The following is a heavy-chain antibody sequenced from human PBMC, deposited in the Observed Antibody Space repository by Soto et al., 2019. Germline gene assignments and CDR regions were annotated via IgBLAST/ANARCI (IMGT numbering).Heavy chain of an antibody. CDR2: INHSGST. D-gene: IGHD6-19*01. Sequence: PSETLSLTCAVYGGSFSGYYWSWIRQPPGKGLEWIGEINHSGSTNYNPSLKSRVTISVDTSKNQFSLKLSSVTAADTAVYYCARVIRGAVAGIIGFDYWGQGTLVTVSS. J-gene: IGHJ4*02. V-gene: IGHV4-34*01. CDR1: GGSFSGYY. CDR3: ARVIRGAVAGIIGFDY.